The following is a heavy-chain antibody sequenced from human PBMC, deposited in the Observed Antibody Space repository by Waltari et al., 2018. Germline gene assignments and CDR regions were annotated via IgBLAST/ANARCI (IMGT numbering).Heavy chain of an antibody. Sequence: QVQLVQSGAEVKKPGSSVKVSCKASGGTFSSYAISWVRQAPGQGREWMGRIIPICGTPNYAQKFQGRVTITADKSTSTAYMELSSLRSEDTAVYYCAREKAAAGTRYYYGMDVWGQGTTVTVSS. CDR2: IIPICGTP. J-gene: IGHJ6*02. CDR1: GGTFSSYA. D-gene: IGHD6-13*01. V-gene: IGHV1-69*08. CDR3: AREKAAAGTRYYYGMDV.